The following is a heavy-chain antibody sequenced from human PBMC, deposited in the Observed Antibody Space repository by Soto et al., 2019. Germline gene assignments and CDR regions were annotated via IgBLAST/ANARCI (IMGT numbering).Heavy chain of an antibody. CDR1: GDSISSSSYY. Sequence: QLQLQESGPGLVKPSETLSLTCTVSGDSISSSSYYWGWIRQPPGKGLEWIGSIYYSGSTYYNPSLKSRVTTSVEASKNQSSPTLSSVPAADTAVYYCARPPTASLDAFDIWGQGTMVTVSS. J-gene: IGHJ3*02. V-gene: IGHV4-39*01. CDR3: ARPPTASLDAFDI. CDR2: IYYSGST.